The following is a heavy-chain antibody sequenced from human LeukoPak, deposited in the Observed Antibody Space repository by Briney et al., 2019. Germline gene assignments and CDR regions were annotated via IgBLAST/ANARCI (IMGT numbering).Heavy chain of an antibody. CDR3: ARNLYSSGGHWFDP. J-gene: IGHJ5*02. CDR2: IYPGDSDT. Sequence: GESLKISCKGSGYSFTTYWIGWVRQLPGKGLEWMGIIYPGDSDTRYSPSFQGQVTISADKSISTAYLQWSRLKASDTAMYYCARNLYSSGGHWFDPWGQGTLVTVSS. V-gene: IGHV5-51*06. D-gene: IGHD3-22*01. CDR1: GYSFTTYW.